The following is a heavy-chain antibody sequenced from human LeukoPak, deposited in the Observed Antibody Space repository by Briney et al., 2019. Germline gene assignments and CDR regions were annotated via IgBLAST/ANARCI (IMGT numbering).Heavy chain of an antibody. D-gene: IGHD3-22*01. CDR2: ISGSGGST. CDR3: AKDLGRITMIVVVTTASAFDI. J-gene: IGHJ3*02. CDR1: GFTFSNAW. Sequence: GGSLRLSCAASGFTFSNAWMSWVRQAPGKGLEWVSAISGSGGSTYYADSVKGRFTISRDNSKNTLYLQMNSLRAEDTAVYYCAKDLGRITMIVVVTTASAFDIWGQGTMVTVSS. V-gene: IGHV3-23*01.